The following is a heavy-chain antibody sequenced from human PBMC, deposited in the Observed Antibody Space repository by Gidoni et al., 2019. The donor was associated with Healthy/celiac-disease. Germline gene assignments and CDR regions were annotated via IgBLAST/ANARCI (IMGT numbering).Heavy chain of an antibody. D-gene: IGHD3-9*01. CDR3: TRDPDVLRYFDWPYYFDY. Sequence: EVQRVESGGGLVQLGRSLRLSCTASGFTLGDYAMSWVRQAPGKGLEWVGFSRSKAYGRTTEYAASVKGRFTISRDDSKSIAYLQMNSLKTEDTAVYYCTRDPDVLRYFDWPYYFDYWGQGTLVTVSS. J-gene: IGHJ4*02. V-gene: IGHV3-49*04. CDR1: GFTLGDYA. CDR2: SRSKAYGRTT.